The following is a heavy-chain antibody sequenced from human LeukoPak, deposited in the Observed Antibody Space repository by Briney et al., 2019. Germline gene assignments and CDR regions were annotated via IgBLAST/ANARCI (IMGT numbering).Heavy chain of an antibody. J-gene: IGHJ4*02. V-gene: IGHV3-73*01. Sequence: GGTLRLSCAASGFTFSGSAMHWVRQASGKGLEWVGRIRSKANSYATAYAASVKGRFTISRDDSKNTAYLQMNSLKTEDTAVYYCTRLYGSGSYYVDYWGQGTLVTVSS. CDR2: IRSKANSYAT. CDR3: TRLYGSGSYYVDY. CDR1: GFTFSGSA. D-gene: IGHD3-10*01.